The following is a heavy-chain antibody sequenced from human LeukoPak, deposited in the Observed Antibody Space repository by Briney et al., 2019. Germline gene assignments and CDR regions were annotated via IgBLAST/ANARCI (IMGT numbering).Heavy chain of an antibody. V-gene: IGHV3-21*01. CDR2: ISSSSSYI. Sequence: RGSLRLSCAASGVTFSSYSMSWVRQAPGEGQEWVSSISSSSSYIYYADSVKGRFTISRDNAKNSLYLQMNSLRAEDTAVYYCARDRDEAFDYWGQGTLVTVSS. D-gene: IGHD2-21*01. J-gene: IGHJ4*02. CDR3: ARDRDEAFDY. CDR1: GVTFSSYS.